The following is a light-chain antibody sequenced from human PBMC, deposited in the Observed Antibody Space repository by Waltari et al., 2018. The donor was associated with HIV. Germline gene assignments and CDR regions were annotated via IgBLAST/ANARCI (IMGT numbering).Light chain of an antibody. Sequence: DIEMTQSPDSLAVSLGAMATLNCTSSQSVLYSANNKNYLAWYQQKPGQPPKLLFYWASTRESGVPDRFRGTGSGTDFTLTITSLQAEDVAVYYCQQYYSSPRTFSQGTKVEVK. CDR3: QQYYSSPRT. CDR1: QSVLYSANNKNY. J-gene: IGKJ1*01. V-gene: IGKV4-1*01. CDR2: WAS.